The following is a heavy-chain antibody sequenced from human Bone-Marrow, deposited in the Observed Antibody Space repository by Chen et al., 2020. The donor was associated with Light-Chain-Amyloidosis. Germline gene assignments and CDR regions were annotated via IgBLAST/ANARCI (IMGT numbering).Heavy chain of an antibody. D-gene: IGHD3-22*01. CDR2: IYYSGST. J-gene: IGHJ4*02. V-gene: IGHV4-31*03. Sequence: QVQLQESAPGLVKPSQTLSVTCTVSGGSITSGGYYWGWIRQHPGKGLEWIGYIYYSGSTYYNPSLKSRVTISVDTSKNQFSLKLSSVTAADTAVYYCARGRDYYDSSGYSYYFDYWGQGTLVTVSS. CDR1: GGSITSGGYY. CDR3: ARGRDYYDSSGYSYYFDY.